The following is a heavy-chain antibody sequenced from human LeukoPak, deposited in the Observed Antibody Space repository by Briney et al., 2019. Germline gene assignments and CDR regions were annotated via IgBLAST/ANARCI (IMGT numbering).Heavy chain of an antibody. J-gene: IGHJ3*02. CDR3: ARIYGSNGGAFDI. CDR2: INPNSGGT. D-gene: IGHD4-23*01. Sequence: ASVKVSCKASGYTFTDYYMHWVQQAPGQGLEWMGWINPNSGGTNYAQKFQGRVTMTRDTSISTAYMEMSRLRSDDTTVYYCARIYGSNGGAFDIWGQGTMVTVSS. V-gene: IGHV1-2*02. CDR1: GYTFTDYY.